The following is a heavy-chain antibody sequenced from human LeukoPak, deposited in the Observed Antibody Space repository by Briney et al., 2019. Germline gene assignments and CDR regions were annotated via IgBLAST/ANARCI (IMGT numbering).Heavy chain of an antibody. J-gene: IGHJ5*02. CDR3: AGEPYYGVKGWFDP. D-gene: IGHD4-17*01. V-gene: IGHV4-4*02. Sequence: SETLSLTCAVSGGSISSSNWWGWVRQPPGKGLEGIGEIYHSGSTNYNPSLKGRFTISVDKSKNQFSLKLSCVTAADTAVYYCAGEPYYGVKGWFDPWGQGTLVTVSS. CDR2: IYHSGST. CDR1: GGSISSSNW.